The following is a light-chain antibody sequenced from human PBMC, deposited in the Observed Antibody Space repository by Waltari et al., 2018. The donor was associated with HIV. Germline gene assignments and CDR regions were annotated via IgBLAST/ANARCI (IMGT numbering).Light chain of an antibody. Sequence: QSALTQPASVSGSPGQSITISCTGTSSAVGGYNSVSWYQQHPGKAPKLMIYEVSNRPSGVSNRFSGSKSGNTASLTISGLQAEDEADYYCSSYTSSSFYVFVTGTKVTVL. CDR1: SSAVGGYNS. V-gene: IGLV2-14*01. CDR3: SSYTSSSFYV. J-gene: IGLJ1*01. CDR2: EVS.